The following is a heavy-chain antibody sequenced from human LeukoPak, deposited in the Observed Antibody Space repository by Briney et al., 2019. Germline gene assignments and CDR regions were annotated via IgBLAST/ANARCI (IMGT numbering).Heavy chain of an antibody. CDR1: GYTFTGYY. J-gene: IGHJ5*02. CDR3: ASGGSIVVVPAATFDP. Sequence: GASVKVSCKASGYTFTGYYMHWVRQAPGQGLEWMGWINPNSGGTNCAQKFQGRVTMTRDTSISTAYMELSRLRSDDTAVYYCASGGSIVVVPAATFDPWGQGTLVTVSS. V-gene: IGHV1-2*02. D-gene: IGHD2-2*01. CDR2: INPNSGGT.